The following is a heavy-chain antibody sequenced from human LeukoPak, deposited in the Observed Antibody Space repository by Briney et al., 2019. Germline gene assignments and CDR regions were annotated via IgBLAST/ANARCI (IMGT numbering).Heavy chain of an antibody. CDR3: ARVGVRGIGQNWFDP. Sequence: ASVKVSCKASGYTFTSYSMHWVRQAPGQGLEWMGIINPSGGGTSYAQKFQGRVTMTRDTSAGTVYMELSSLRSEDTAVYYCARVGVRGIGQNWFDPWGQGTLVTVSS. J-gene: IGHJ5*02. CDR2: INPSGGGT. D-gene: IGHD3-10*01. CDR1: GYTFTSYS. V-gene: IGHV1-46*01.